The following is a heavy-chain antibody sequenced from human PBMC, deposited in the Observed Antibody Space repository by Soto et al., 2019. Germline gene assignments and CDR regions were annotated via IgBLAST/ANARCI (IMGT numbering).Heavy chain of an antibody. Sequence: GGSLRLSCAASGFTFSSYGMHWVRQAPGKGLEWVAVIWYDGSNKYYADSVKGRFTISRDNAKNSLYLQMNSLRAEDTAVYYCAREDLRGYSGYDVAYWGQGTLVTVSS. J-gene: IGHJ4*02. V-gene: IGHV3-33*01. CDR2: IWYDGSNK. CDR1: GFTFSSYG. D-gene: IGHD5-12*01. CDR3: AREDLRGYSGYDVAY.